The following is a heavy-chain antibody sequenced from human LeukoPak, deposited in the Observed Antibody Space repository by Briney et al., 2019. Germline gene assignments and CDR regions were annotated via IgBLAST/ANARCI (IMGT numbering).Heavy chain of an antibody. CDR3: ARDLVPIAVAGKLYYYYGMDV. V-gene: IGHV3-21*01. J-gene: IGHJ6*04. CDR1: GFTFSSYS. CDR2: ISSSSSYI. Sequence: GGSLRLSCAASGFTFSSYSMNWVRQAPGKGLEWVSSISSSSSYIYYADSVKGRFTISRDNAKNSLYLQMNSLRAEDTAVYYCARDLVPIAVAGKLYYYYGMDVWGKGTTVTVSS. D-gene: IGHD6-19*01.